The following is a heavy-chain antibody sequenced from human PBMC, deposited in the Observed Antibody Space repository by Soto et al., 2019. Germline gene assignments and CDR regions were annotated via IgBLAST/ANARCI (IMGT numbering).Heavy chain of an antibody. J-gene: IGHJ6*03. Sequence: GGSLRLSCAASGFTFDDYAMHWVRQAPGKGLEWVSGISWNSGSIGYADSVKGRFTISRDNAKNSLYLQMNSLRAEDTALYYCAKDGYCSGGSCYENDYYYYYMDVWGKGTTVTVSS. D-gene: IGHD2-15*01. CDR3: AKDGYCSGGSCYENDYYYYYMDV. V-gene: IGHV3-9*01. CDR1: GFTFDDYA. CDR2: ISWNSGSI.